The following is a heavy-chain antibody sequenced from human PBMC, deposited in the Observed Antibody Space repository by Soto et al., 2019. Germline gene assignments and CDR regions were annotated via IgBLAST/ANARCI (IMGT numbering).Heavy chain of an antibody. J-gene: IGHJ6*02. CDR3: ARDNLGPITMVRGVIPYYYYYGMDV. V-gene: IGHV1-18*01. D-gene: IGHD3-10*01. CDR2: ISAYNGNT. Sequence: ASVKVSCKASGYTFTSYGISWVRQAPGQGLEWMGWISAYNGNTNYAQKLQGRVTMTTDTSTSTAYMELRSLRSDDTAVYYCARDNLGPITMVRGVIPYYYYYGMDVWGQ. CDR1: GYTFTSYG.